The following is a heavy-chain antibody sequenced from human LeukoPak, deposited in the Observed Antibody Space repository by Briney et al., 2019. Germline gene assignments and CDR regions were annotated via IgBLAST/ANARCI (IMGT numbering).Heavy chain of an antibody. D-gene: IGHD4-17*01. CDR1: GFIFNNYA. J-gene: IGHJ4*02. V-gene: IGHV4-59*01. Sequence: GSLRLSCAGYGFIFNNYAMHWVRQPPGKGLEWIGYIYYSGTTNHNPSLKSRVTISVDTSKNQFSLKLSSVTAADTAVYYCARDSTPYGHSGYWGQGTLVTVSP. CDR3: ARDSTPYGHSGY. CDR2: IYYSGTT.